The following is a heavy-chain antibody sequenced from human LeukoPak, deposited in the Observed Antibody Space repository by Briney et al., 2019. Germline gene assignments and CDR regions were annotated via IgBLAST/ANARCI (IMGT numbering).Heavy chain of an antibody. J-gene: IGHJ1*01. Sequence: TPSETLSLTCAVYGGSFSGYYWSWIRQPPGKGLEWIGEINHSGSTNYNPSLKSRVTISVDTSKNQFSLKLSSVTAADTAVYYCARGRGYFQHWGQGTLVTVSS. CDR1: GGSFSGYY. D-gene: IGHD3-10*01. CDR2: INHSGST. V-gene: IGHV4-34*01. CDR3: ARGRGYFQH.